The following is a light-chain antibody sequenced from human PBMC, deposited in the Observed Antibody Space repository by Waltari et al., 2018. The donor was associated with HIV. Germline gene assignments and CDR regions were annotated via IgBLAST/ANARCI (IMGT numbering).Light chain of an antibody. Sequence: DIQMTQSPSSLSASVGDRVTITCQASQDISNYLNWYQQKPGRAPKLLIYEASNLETGVPSRFSGSGSGTDFTFTISSLQPEDFVTYYCQQYDNLPLTFGGGTKVEI. J-gene: IGKJ4*01. CDR1: QDISNY. CDR3: QQYDNLPLT. V-gene: IGKV1-33*01. CDR2: EAS.